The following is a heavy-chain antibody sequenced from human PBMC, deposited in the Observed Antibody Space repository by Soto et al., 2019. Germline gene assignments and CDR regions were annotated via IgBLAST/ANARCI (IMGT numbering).Heavy chain of an antibody. CDR3: ARYASSGYYSAYWFDP. Sequence: SENLSLTCTVSRGSISTDYWSWIRQPPGKGPGWIGYVYHSGTTNYNPSLESRVTISLDTSKNQFSLKLNSVTAADTAVYYCARYASSGYYSAYWFDPWGQGTLVTAPQ. CDR1: RGSISTDY. J-gene: IGHJ5*02. D-gene: IGHD3-22*01. V-gene: IGHV4-59*01. CDR2: VYHSGTT.